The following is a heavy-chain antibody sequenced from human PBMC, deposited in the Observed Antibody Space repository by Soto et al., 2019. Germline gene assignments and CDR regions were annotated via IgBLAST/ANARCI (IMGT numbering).Heavy chain of an antibody. CDR3: VHSNAQIYDFYHGFDV. J-gene: IGHJ6*02. Sequence: QVTLKESGPTLVKATQTLTLTCTFSGFSLTTYMEGVGWVRQPPGQALEWLALIYRSDDVRYSPSLRNRLTTTSNTTKNQVILKMTNMVSLDTGTYYCVHSNAQIYDFYHGFDVWGQGTPVTVSS. CDR2: IYRSDDV. V-gene: IGHV2-5*04. CDR1: GFSLTTYMEG. D-gene: IGHD2-15*01.